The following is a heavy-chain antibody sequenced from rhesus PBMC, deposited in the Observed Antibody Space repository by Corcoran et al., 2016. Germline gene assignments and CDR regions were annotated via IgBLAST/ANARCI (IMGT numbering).Heavy chain of an antibody. D-gene: IGHD3-9*01. CDR1: GGSISDYYY. J-gene: IGHJ4*01. CDR3: ARASYEDDYVYFDY. V-gene: IGHV4S9*01. Sequence: QVQLQESGPGLVKPSETLSLTCAVSGGSISDYYYWNWIRQPPGKGLEWIGKIYGNSASTYYNPSLKSRVTISKDTSKNQFFLKLSSVTAADTAVYYCARASYEDDYVYFDYWGQGVLVTVSS. CDR2: IYGNSAST.